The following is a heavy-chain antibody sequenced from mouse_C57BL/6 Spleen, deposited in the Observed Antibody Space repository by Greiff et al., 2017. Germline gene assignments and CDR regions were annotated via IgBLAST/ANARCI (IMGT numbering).Heavy chain of an antibody. CDR3: TRGGSYYYGSSYGDYAMDY. CDR2: ISSGGDYI. CDR1: GFTFSSYA. D-gene: IGHD1-1*01. J-gene: IGHJ4*01. V-gene: IGHV5-9-1*02. Sequence: DVKLVESGEGLVKPGGSLKLSCAASGFTFSSYAMSWVRQTPEKRLEWVAYISSGGDYIYYADTVKGRFTISRDNARNTLYLQMSSLKSEDTAMYYCTRGGSYYYGSSYGDYAMDYWGQGTSVTVSS.